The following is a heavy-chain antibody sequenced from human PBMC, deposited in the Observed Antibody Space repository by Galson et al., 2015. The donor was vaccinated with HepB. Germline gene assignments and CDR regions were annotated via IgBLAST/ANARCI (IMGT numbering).Heavy chain of an antibody. CDR2: IGTASDT. CDR3: VRGWGGGTNWFDP. D-gene: IGHD3-10*01. V-gene: IGHV3-13*01. J-gene: IGHJ5*02. CDR1: GFTFRSYD. Sequence: SLRLSCAVSGFTFRSYDMHWVRQVTGKGLEWVSAIGTASDTYYSGSVKGRFTISRENAKNSLYLQMNSLRAGDTAVYYCVRGWGGGTNWFDPWGQGTLVTVSS.